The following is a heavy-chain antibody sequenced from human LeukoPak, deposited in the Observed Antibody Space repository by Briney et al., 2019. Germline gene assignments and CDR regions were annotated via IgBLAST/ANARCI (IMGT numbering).Heavy chain of an antibody. V-gene: IGHV3-23*01. J-gene: IGHJ4*02. CDR2: ISGSGGST. D-gene: IGHD1-20*01. CDR3: ANNWYGQN. Sequence: GGSLRLSCAASGFIFSNYGMHWVRQAPGKGLEWVSAISGSGGSTYYADSVKGRFTISRDNSKNTLYLQMNSLRAEDTAVYYCANNWYGQNWGQGTLVTVSS. CDR1: GFIFSNYG.